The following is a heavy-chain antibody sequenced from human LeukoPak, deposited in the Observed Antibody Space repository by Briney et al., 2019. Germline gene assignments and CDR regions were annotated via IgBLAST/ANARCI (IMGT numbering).Heavy chain of an antibody. D-gene: IGHD4-17*01. Sequence: ASMKVSCKASGYTFTSSDINWVRQATGEGLEWMGWMSPNSGDTGYAQKFQGRVTMTRDTSINTAYMELSSLRSEDTAVYYCARGSFAVTISGPFDYWGQGTLVTVSS. CDR3: ARGSFAVTISGPFDY. V-gene: IGHV1-8*01. CDR2: MSPNSGDT. J-gene: IGHJ4*02. CDR1: GYTFTSSD.